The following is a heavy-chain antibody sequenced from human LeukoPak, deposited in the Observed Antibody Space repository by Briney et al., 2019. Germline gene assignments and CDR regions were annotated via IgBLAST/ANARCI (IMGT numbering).Heavy chain of an antibody. Sequence: PSETLSLTCTVSGGSISSYYWSWIRRPPGKGLEWIGYIYYSGSTNYNPSLKSRVTISVDTSKNQFSLKLSSVTAADTAVYYCARASSGYYSTYFDYWGQGTLVTVSS. CDR1: GGSISSYY. J-gene: IGHJ4*02. CDR3: ARASSGYYSTYFDY. V-gene: IGHV4-59*01. CDR2: IYYSGST. D-gene: IGHD3-22*01.